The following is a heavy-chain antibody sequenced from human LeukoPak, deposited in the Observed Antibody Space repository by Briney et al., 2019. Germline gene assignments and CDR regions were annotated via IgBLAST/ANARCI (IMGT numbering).Heavy chain of an antibody. V-gene: IGHV4-34*01. CDR2: INHSGST. D-gene: IGHD5-24*01. J-gene: IGHJ4*02. CDR3: ARGGRWLQSFDY. Sequence: SETLSLTCAVYGGSFSGYYWSWIRQPPGKGLEWIGEINHSGSTNYNPSLKSRGTISVDTSKNQFSLKLSSVTAADMAVYYCARGGRWLQSFDYWGQGTLVTVSS. CDR1: GGSFSGYY.